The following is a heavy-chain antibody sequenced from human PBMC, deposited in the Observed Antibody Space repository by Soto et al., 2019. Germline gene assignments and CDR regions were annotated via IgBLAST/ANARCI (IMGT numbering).Heavy chain of an antibody. V-gene: IGHV3-48*03. Sequence: PGGSLRLSRAASGFTFSSYDMNWVRQAPGTGLGWVSYISSSGSTVYYADSVKGRFTISRDNAKNSLYLQMNSLRAEDTAVYYCARDGEDAHNWFDPWGQGTLVIVSS. CDR3: ARDGEDAHNWFDP. J-gene: IGHJ5*02. CDR2: ISSSGSTV. CDR1: GFTFSSYD. D-gene: IGHD7-27*01.